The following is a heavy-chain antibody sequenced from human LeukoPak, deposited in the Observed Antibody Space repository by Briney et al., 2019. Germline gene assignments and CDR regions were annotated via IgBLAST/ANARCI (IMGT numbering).Heavy chain of an antibody. Sequence: PGGSLRLSCAASGFSFSSYSMNWVRQAPGKGLEWVSCISSGSSYIYEADSVKGRFTISRDNAKNSLYLQMNSLRAEDTAVYYCAKDQGRYSRGGLDYWGQGTLVTVSS. J-gene: IGHJ4*02. V-gene: IGHV3-21*04. CDR3: AKDQGRYSRGGLDY. CDR1: GFSFSSYS. D-gene: IGHD6-19*01. CDR2: ISSGSSYI.